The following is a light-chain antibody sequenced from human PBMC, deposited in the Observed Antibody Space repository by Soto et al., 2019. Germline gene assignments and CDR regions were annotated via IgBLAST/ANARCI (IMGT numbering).Light chain of an antibody. CDR3: QKYYSIPYT. CDR2: WAS. Sequence: DIVMTQSPDSLAVSLGERATINCKSSQSVLYSSNNKNYLAWYKQEPGQPPKLLISWASARESGVPDRFSGSGSGTDFTLTISSLQAEDVAVYYCQKYYSIPYTFGQGTKLEIK. CDR1: QSVLYSSNNKNY. J-gene: IGKJ2*01. V-gene: IGKV4-1*01.